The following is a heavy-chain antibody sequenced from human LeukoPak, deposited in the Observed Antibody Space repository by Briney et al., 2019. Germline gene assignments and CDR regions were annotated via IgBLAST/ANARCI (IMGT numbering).Heavy chain of an antibody. Sequence: SVKVSCKASGGTFSSYAISWVRQAPGQGLEWMGGIIPIFGTADYAQKFQGRVTITTDESTSTAYMELSSLRSEDTAVYYCAREWEPEVGYFDYWGQGTLVTVSS. CDR3: AREWEPEVGYFDY. D-gene: IGHD1-26*01. V-gene: IGHV1-69*05. J-gene: IGHJ4*02. CDR1: GGTFSSYA. CDR2: IIPIFGTA.